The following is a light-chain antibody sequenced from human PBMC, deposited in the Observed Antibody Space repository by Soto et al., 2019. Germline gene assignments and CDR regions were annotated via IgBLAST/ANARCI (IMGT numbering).Light chain of an antibody. CDR3: SSYTTSSTYV. V-gene: IGLV2-14*01. Sequence: QSALTQPASVSGSPGQSITISCTGTSSDVGSYNYVSWYQQHPGKAPKVMIYDVSDRPSGVSYRFSGSKSGNTASLTISGLQAEDEADYYRSSYTTSSTYVFGTGTKVTVL. CDR2: DVS. CDR1: SSDVGSYNY. J-gene: IGLJ1*01.